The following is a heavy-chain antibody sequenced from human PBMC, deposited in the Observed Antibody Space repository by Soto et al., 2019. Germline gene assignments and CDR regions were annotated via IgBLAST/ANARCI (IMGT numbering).Heavy chain of an antibody. CDR2: ISSSSSTI. J-gene: IGHJ6*03. Sequence: EVQLVESGGGLVQPGGSLRLSCAASGFTFSSYSMNWVRQAPGKGLEWVSYISSSSSTIYYADSVKGRFTISRDNAKNSLYLQMNSLRAEDTAVYYCARTTGDYYYYYMDVWGKGTTVTVSS. V-gene: IGHV3-48*01. CDR1: GFTFSSYS. D-gene: IGHD4-17*01. CDR3: ARTTGDYYYYYMDV.